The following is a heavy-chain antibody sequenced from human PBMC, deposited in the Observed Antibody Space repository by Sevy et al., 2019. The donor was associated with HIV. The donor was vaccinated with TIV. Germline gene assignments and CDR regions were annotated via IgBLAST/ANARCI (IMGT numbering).Heavy chain of an antibody. CDR3: TQPYCSSTSCYTSDAFDI. CDR1: GFTFGDYA. Sequence: GGSLRLSCTASGFTFGDYAMSWVRQAPGKGLEWVGFIRSKAYGGTTEYAASVKGRFTISGDDSKSIAYLQMNSLKTEDTAVYYCTQPYCSSTSCYTSDAFDIWGQGTMVTVSS. D-gene: IGHD2-2*02. J-gene: IGHJ3*02. CDR2: IRSKAYGGTT. V-gene: IGHV3-49*04.